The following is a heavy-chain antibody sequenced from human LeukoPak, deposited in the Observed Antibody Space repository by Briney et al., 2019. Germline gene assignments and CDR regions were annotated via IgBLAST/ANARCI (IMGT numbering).Heavy chain of an antibody. CDR2: IYTSGRT. CDR1: GGSVRSYF. CDR3: ASVGGASSRLTTFDV. D-gene: IGHD2-21*01. J-gene: IGHJ3*01. Sequence: SETLSLTCTVSGGSVRSYFWTWIRQPAGRGLEWTGLIYTSGRTNYNPSLKSQVTISADDSKNQFSLKLNSVTAADTAVYYCASVGGASSRLTTFDVWGQGTVVTVSS. V-gene: IGHV4-4*07.